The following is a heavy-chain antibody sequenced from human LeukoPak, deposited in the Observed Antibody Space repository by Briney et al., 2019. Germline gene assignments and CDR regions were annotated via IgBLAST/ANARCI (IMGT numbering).Heavy chain of an antibody. D-gene: IGHD3-10*01. Sequence: GGSLRLSCAASGFTFSSYSMNWVRQAPGKGLEWVSSISSSSSYIYYADSVKGRFTISRDNSKNSLYLQMNSLRAGDTALYYCEKGGDYYGSGSYGYYMDVWGKGTTVTVSS. V-gene: IGHV3-21*04. J-gene: IGHJ6*03. CDR2: ISSSSSYI. CDR3: EKGGDYYGSGSYGYYMDV. CDR1: GFTFSSYS.